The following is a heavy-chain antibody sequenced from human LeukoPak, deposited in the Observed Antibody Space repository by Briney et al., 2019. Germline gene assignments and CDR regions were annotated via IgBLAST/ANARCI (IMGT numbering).Heavy chain of an antibody. J-gene: IGHJ3*02. CDR3: ARGGAAGTKKDAFDS. CDR2: ISSSSSYT. D-gene: IGHD6-13*01. Sequence: GVSLRLSCAASVFTFSDYYMRWMRQAPGRALEWVSYISSSSSYTNYADSVKGRFTISRDNAKNSLYLQMNSLRAEDTAVYYCARGGAAGTKKDAFDSWGQGTMVTVSS. V-gene: IGHV3-11*05. CDR1: VFTFSDYY.